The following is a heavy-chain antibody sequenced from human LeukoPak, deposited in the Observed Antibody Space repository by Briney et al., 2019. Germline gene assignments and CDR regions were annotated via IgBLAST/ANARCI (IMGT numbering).Heavy chain of an antibody. Sequence: PSETLSLTCTVSGGSISSYYWSWIRQPAGKGLEWIGRIYTSGSTNYNPSLKSRVTMSVDTSKNQFSLKLSSVTAADTAVYCCARGIEYSSSSVCGYSSGWYFDYWGQGTLVTVSS. CDR3: ARGIEYSSSSVCGYSSGWYFDY. J-gene: IGHJ4*02. CDR2: IYTSGST. D-gene: IGHD6-6*01. CDR1: GGSISSYY. V-gene: IGHV4-4*07.